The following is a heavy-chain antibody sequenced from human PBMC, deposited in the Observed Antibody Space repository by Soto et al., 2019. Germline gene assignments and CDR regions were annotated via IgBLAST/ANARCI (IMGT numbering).Heavy chain of an antibody. CDR1: GFTFSSYA. CDR3: AKKRSDRGDYDAFDI. D-gene: IGHD4-17*01. CDR2: ISGSGGST. Sequence: AGESLKISCAASGFTFSSYAMSWVRQAPGKGLEWVSAISGSGGSTYYADSVKGRFTISRDNSKNTLYLQMNSLRAEDTAVYYCAKKRSDRGDYDAFDIWGQGTMVTVSS. V-gene: IGHV3-23*01. J-gene: IGHJ3*02.